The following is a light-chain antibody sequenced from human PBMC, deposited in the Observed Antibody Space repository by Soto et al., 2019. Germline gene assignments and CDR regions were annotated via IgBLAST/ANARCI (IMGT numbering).Light chain of an antibody. V-gene: IGKV1-12*01. J-gene: IGKJ1*01. Sequence: DIQMTQCPSSVSASVGYRFTITCRASQGISSWLAWYQQKPGKAPKLLIYAASSLKSGVPSRFSGSGSETEFTLTISSLQPEDFATYYCLQYNNYPWTFGQGTKVDIK. CDR1: QGISSW. CDR2: AAS. CDR3: LQYNNYPWT.